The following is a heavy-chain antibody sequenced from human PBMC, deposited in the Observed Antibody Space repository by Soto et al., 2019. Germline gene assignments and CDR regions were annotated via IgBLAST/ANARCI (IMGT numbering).Heavy chain of an antibody. V-gene: IGHV3-23*01. CDR3: AKDRPPRYGSEIDY. Sequence: EVQLLESGGGLIQPGGSLRLSCAASGFSFSSYAMSWVRQAPGKGLEWVSAISGSGGSTYYADSVKGRFTISRDNSKNTLYLQMNSLRAEDTAVYYCAKDRPPRYGSEIDYWGQGTLVTVSS. CDR1: GFSFSSYA. CDR2: ISGSGGST. D-gene: IGHD3-10*01. J-gene: IGHJ4*02.